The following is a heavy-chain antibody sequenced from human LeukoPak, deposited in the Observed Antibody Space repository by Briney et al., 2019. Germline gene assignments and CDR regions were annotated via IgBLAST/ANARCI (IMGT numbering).Heavy chain of an antibody. CDR2: INDSGSA. CDR3: ARGWFHREYGIRYYNGLAL. V-gene: IGHV4-34*01. CDR1: GGSLSGHF. D-gene: IGHD3-9*01. J-gene: IGHJ6*04. Sequence: PSETLSLTCAVSGGSLSGHFWSWMRQSPGRGLEWIGEINDSGSADYNPLFKSRVTISMETSKDQFSLKLSSVTAADTAVYSCARGWFHREYGIRYYNGLALWGKGTTVTVSS.